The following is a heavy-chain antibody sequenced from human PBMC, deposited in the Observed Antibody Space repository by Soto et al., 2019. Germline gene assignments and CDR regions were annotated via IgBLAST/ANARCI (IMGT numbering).Heavy chain of an antibody. CDR2: IWYDGSNK. Sequence: GGSLRLSCAASGFTFSSYGMHWVRQAPGKGLEWVAVIWYDGSNKYYADSVKGRFTISRDNSKNTLYLQMNSLRAEDTAVYYCAISSRHSYGYEGMDVWGQGTTVTVSS. CDR1: GFTFSSYG. CDR3: AISSRHSYGYEGMDV. V-gene: IGHV3-33*01. J-gene: IGHJ6*02. D-gene: IGHD5-18*01.